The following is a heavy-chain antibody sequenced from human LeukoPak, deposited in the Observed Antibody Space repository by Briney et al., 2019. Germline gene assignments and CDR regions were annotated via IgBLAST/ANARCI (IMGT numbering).Heavy chain of an antibody. D-gene: IGHD4-17*01. J-gene: IGHJ4*02. CDR1: GFTFSSYS. V-gene: IGHV3-48*04. Sequence: GGSLRLSCAASGFTFSSYSMNWVRQAPGKGLEWVSYISSSSSTIYYADSVKGRFTISRGNAKNSLYLQMNSLRAEDTAVYYCARVGEKTVTQPWYFDYWGQGTLVTVSS. CDR3: ARVGEKTVTQPWYFDY. CDR2: ISSSSSTI.